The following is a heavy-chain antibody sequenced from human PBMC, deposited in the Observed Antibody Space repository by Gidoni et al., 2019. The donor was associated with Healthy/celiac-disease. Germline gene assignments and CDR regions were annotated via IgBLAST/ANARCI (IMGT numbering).Heavy chain of an antibody. Sequence: QVQLQESGPGLVKPSETLSLTCTVSGGSISSYYWSWIRQPPGKGLEWIGYIYYSGSTNYNPSLKSRVTISVDTSKNQFSLRLSSVTAADTAVYYCAGGGSRVGAINDYWGQGTLVTVSS. CDR2: IYYSGST. CDR1: GGSISSYY. D-gene: IGHD1-26*01. V-gene: IGHV4-59*01. CDR3: AGGGSRVGAINDY. J-gene: IGHJ4*02.